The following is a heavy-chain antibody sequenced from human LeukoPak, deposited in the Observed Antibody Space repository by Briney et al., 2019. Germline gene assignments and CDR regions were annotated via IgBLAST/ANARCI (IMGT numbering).Heavy chain of an antibody. CDR1: GFIFSNYA. Sequence: GGSLRLSCAASGFIFSNYAMTWVRQAPETELKWVSSISDSGGGTHYADSVKGRFTISRDNSKSTLYLQMNSLRAEDTAVYYCAKDSGPGSYYPTGDEYWGQGILVTVSS. CDR3: AKDSGPGSYYPTGDEY. CDR2: ISDSGGGT. D-gene: IGHD3-10*01. V-gene: IGHV3-23*01. J-gene: IGHJ4*02.